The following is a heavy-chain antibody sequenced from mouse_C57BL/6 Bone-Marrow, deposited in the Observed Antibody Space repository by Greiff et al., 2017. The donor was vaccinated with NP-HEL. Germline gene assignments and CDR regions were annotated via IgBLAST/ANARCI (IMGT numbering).Heavy chain of an antibody. D-gene: IGHD1-1*01. J-gene: IGHJ2*01. V-gene: IGHV14-4*01. Sequence: EVKLVESGAELVRPGASVKLSCTASGFNIKDDYMHWVKQRPEQGLEWIGWIDPENGDTEYASKFQGKATITADTSSNTAYLQLSSLTSEDTAVYYCTSYYYGSQGGQGTTLTVSS. CDR3: TSYYYGSQ. CDR2: IDPENGDT. CDR1: GFNIKDDY.